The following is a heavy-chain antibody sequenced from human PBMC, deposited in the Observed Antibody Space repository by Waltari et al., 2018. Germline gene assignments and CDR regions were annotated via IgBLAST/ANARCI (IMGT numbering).Heavy chain of an antibody. Sequence: EVQLVESGGGLVEPGESLRLSCVASAFIFSGYWMHWVRQVPGKGLMWGERSNGDGTRTYYADFAKGRFTVSRDNANSTLNLQMSRLKVEDTGLYYCARDKDFYATGSPLDLWGHGTQVTVSS. V-gene: IGHV3-74*01. CDR1: AFIFSGYW. CDR2: SNGDGTRT. D-gene: IGHD3-10*01. CDR3: ARDKDFYATGSPLDL. J-gene: IGHJ5*02.